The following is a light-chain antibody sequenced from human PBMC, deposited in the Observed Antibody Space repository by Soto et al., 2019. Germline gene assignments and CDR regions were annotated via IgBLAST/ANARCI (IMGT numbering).Light chain of an antibody. V-gene: IGKV3-20*01. CDR2: GAS. CDR1: QSVSNNY. CDR3: QQYGSSPTWT. J-gene: IGKJ1*01. Sequence: ESVLTQSPGTLSLSPGERATLSCRASQSVSNNYLAWYQQKPGQAPRLLIYGASTRATGIPDRFSGSGSGTDFTLTISRLEPEDSAVYYCQQYGSSPTWTFGQGPKVDIK.